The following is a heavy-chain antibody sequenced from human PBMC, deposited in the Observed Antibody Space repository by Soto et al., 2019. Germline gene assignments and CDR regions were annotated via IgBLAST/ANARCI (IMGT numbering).Heavy chain of an antibody. CDR1: GFMFSGYT. J-gene: IGHJ4*02. V-gene: IGHV3-21*01. CDR3: ATPYYYNF. CDR2: IDGDSGHI. Sequence: EVQLVESGGGLVKPRGSLRLSCAGSGFMFSGYTMNWVRQAPGKGLEWLSSIDGDSGHIQYADSVQGRFTDSRDTARNCRYLQMDSLGAEDTAVYYCATPYYYNFWGQGTLDTVSS. D-gene: IGHD3-22*01.